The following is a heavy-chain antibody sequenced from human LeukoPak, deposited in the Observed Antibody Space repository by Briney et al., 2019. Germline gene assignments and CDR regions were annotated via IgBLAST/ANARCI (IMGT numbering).Heavy chain of an antibody. Sequence: ASVKVSCKASGYSFTSNYMHWVRQAPGQGLEWVGLINPTGTSTTYAQKFQGRVTITADKSTSTAYMELSSLRSEDTAVYYCARDNSVRDTAWWFDPWGQGTLVTVSS. J-gene: IGHJ5*02. V-gene: IGHV1-46*01. CDR1: GYSFTSNY. CDR2: INPTGTST. D-gene: IGHD2-21*02. CDR3: ARDNSVRDTAWWFDP.